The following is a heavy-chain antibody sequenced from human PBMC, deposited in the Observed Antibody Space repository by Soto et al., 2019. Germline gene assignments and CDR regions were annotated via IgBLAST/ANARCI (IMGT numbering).Heavy chain of an antibody. D-gene: IGHD2-15*01. CDR3: TTGQECSGGSCYYYYGMDV. V-gene: IGHV3-15*01. CDR2: IKSKTDGGTT. CDR1: GFTFSNAW. Sequence: GSLRLSCAASGFTFSNAWMSWVRQAPGKGLEWVGRIKSKTDGGTTDYAAPVKGRFTISRDDSKNTLYLQMNSLKTEDTAVYYCTTGQECSGGSCYYYYGMDVWGQGTTVTVSS. J-gene: IGHJ6*02.